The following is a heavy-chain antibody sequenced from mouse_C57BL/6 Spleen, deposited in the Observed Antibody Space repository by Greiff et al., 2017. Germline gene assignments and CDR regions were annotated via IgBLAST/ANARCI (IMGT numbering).Heavy chain of an antibody. CDR1: GYTFTSYG. Sequence: QVQLKQSGAELARPGASVKLSCKASGYTFTSYGISWVKQRTGQGLEWIGEIYPRSGNTYYNEKFKGKATLTADKSSSTAYMELRSLTSEDSAVYFGAREGDGSYYYAMDYWGQGTSVTVSS. CDR2: IYPRSGNT. D-gene: IGHD2-3*01. V-gene: IGHV1-81*01. J-gene: IGHJ4*01. CDR3: AREGDGSYYYAMDY.